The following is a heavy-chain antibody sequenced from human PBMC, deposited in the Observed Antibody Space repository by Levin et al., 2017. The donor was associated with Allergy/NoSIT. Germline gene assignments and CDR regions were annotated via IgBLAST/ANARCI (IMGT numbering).Heavy chain of an antibody. J-gene: IGHJ4*02. Sequence: SETLSLTCTVSGGSISSGDYYWSWIRQPPGKGLEWIGYIYYSGSTYYNPSLKSRVTISVDTSKNQFSLKLSSVTAADTAVYYCARVPGPYGDYIFDYWGQGTLVTVSS. CDR1: GGSISSGDYY. CDR3: ARVPGPYGDYIFDY. V-gene: IGHV4-30-4*01. D-gene: IGHD4-17*01. CDR2: IYYSGST.